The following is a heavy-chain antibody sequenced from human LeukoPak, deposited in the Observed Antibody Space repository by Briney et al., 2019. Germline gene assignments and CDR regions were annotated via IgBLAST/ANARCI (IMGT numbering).Heavy chain of an antibody. CDR3: ARDLYSSGWYTHYYYYYGMDV. V-gene: IGHV1-69*13. D-gene: IGHD6-19*01. J-gene: IGHJ6*02. CDR1: GGTFSSYA. CDR2: IIPIFGTA. Sequence: ASVKVSCKASGGTFSSYAISWVRQAPGQGLEWMGGIIPIFGTANYAQKFQGRVTITADESTSTAYMELSSLRSEDTAVYYCARDLYSSGWYTHYYYYYGMDVWGQGTTVTVSS.